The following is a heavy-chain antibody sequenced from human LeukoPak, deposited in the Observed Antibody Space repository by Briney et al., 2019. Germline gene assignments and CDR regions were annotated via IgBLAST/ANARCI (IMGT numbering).Heavy chain of an antibody. J-gene: IGHJ4*02. Sequence: KPSETLSLTCTVSGGSISSSSYFWGWIRQPPGKGLEWIGSIYYSGSTYYNSSLKSRVTISVDTSKNQFSLKLSSVTAADTAVYYCARSFGYSYGPLDYWGQGTLVTVSS. CDR2: IYYSGST. CDR1: GGSISSSSYF. D-gene: IGHD5-18*01. CDR3: ARSFGYSYGPLDY. V-gene: IGHV4-39*01.